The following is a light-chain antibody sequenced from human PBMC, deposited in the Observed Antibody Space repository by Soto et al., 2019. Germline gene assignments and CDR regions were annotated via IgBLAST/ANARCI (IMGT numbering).Light chain of an antibody. V-gene: IGLV2-14*01. CDR1: SSDVGGYHY. J-gene: IGLJ2*01. Sequence: QSALTQPASVSGSPGQSITISCTGSSSDVGGYHYVSWFQQHPGKAPKLMIYEVSNRPAGVSNRFSGSKSGNTPSLTISGLQAEDEAGYYCSSYTRTCTVIFGGGTKLTVL. CDR3: SSYTRTCTVI. CDR2: EVS.